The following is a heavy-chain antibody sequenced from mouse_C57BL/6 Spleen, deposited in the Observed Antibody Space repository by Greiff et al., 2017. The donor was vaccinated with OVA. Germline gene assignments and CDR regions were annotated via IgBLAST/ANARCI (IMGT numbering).Heavy chain of an antibody. D-gene: IGHD3-1*01. J-gene: IGHJ3*01. Sequence: QVQLQQSGAELARPGSSVKLSCKASGYTFTSYWMHWVKQRPGQGLEWIGYINPSGGYTKYNQKFKDKATLTAAKSSSTAYMQLSRLTSEDSAVEDVGSPSSGAWLAYWGQGTLVTVSA. CDR3: GSPSSGAWLAY. V-gene: IGHV1-7*01. CDR2: INPSGGYT. CDR1: GYTFTSYW.